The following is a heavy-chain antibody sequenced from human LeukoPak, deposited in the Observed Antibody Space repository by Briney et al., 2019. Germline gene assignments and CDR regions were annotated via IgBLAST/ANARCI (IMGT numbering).Heavy chain of an antibody. V-gene: IGHV3-23*01. J-gene: IGHJ4*02. CDR1: GFTFSSYA. Sequence: GGSLRLSCEASGFTFSSYAIGWVRQAAGKGREWVSAISGGGGSKYYADSAKGRFTISRDNSKNTVYLQLNSLRAEDTALYYCAKTMGSSWLFDYWGQGTLVTVSS. CDR2: ISGGGGSK. D-gene: IGHD6-13*01. CDR3: AKTMGSSWLFDY.